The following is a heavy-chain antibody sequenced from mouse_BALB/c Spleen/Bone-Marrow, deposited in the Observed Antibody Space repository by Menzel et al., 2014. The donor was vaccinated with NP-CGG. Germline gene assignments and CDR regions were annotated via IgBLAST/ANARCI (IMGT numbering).Heavy chain of an antibody. V-gene: IGHV1-14*01. Sequence: EVQLQQSGPELVKPGASVKMSCKASGYTFTNYVMHWVKQKPGQGLEWIGNINPYNDGTKYNEKFKGKATLTSDKFSSTAYMEVGSLTSEHSAVYSCARSLYGFGWYFDVWGAGTTVTVSS. D-gene: IGHD2-2*01. CDR1: GYTFTNYV. CDR3: ARSLYGFGWYFDV. CDR2: INPYNDGT. J-gene: IGHJ1*01.